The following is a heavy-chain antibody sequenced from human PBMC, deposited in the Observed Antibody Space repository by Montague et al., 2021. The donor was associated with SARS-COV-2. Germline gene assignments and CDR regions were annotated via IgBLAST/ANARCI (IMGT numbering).Heavy chain of an antibody. J-gene: IGHJ2*01. Sequence: SETLSLTCTVSGGSISSYYWNWIRQSPGKGLERIGYIYYSGSTKYNPSLKSRVTISVDTSKSQMSLRLNSVTAADTAVYYCAGDRGRFWHFDLWGRGTLVTVSS. V-gene: IGHV4-59*01. CDR3: AGDRGRFWHFDL. CDR2: IYYSGST. CDR1: GGSISSYY. D-gene: IGHD5-12*01.